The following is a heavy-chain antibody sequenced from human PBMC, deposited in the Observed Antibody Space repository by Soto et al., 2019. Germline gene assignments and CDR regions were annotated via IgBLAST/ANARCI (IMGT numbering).Heavy chain of an antibody. CDR2: ISYDGSNK. Sequence: GGSLRLSCAASGFTFSSYGMHWVRQAPGKGLEWVAVISYDGSNKYYADSVKGRFTISRDNSKNTLYLQMNSLSAEDTAVYYCAKDFVYCSSTSCQRKNQLFDYWGQGTLVTVSS. V-gene: IGHV3-30*18. CDR3: AKDFVYCSSTSCQRKNQLFDY. J-gene: IGHJ4*02. CDR1: GFTFSSYG. D-gene: IGHD2-2*01.